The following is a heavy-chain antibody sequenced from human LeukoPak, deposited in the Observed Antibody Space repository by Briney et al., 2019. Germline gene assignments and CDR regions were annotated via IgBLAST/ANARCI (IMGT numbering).Heavy chain of an antibody. D-gene: IGHD3-22*01. J-gene: IGHJ4*02. V-gene: IGHV1-2*02. CDR1: GYTFTGYY. CDR3: ARAPMIVVVFPPRLDY. CDR2: INPNSGGT. Sequence: VASVKVSCKTSGYTFTGYYMHWVRQAPGQGLEWMGWINPNSGGTNYAQKFQDRVTMTGDTSISTAYMELSRLTSDGTAVYYCARAPMIVVVFPPRLDYWGQGTLVTVSS.